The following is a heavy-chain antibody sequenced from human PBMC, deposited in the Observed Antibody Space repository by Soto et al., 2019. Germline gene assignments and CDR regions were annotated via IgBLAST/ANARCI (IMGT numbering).Heavy chain of an antibody. CDR1: GFTFSSYG. CDR2: IWYDGSNK. Sequence: LRLSCAASGFTFSSYGMHWVRQAPGKGLEWVAVIWYDGSNKYYADSVKGRFTISRDNSKNTLYLQMNSLRAEDTAVYYCARDQDVVVTAISSVDVWGQGTTVPVS. J-gene: IGHJ6*02. CDR3: ARDQDVVVTAISSVDV. V-gene: IGHV3-33*01. D-gene: IGHD2-21*02.